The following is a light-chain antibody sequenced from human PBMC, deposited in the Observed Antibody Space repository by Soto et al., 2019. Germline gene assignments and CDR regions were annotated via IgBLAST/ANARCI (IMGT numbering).Light chain of an antibody. CDR1: QTINNW. Sequence: DIQLTQSPSTVSASVGDSVTITCRSSQTINNWLAWYQQKSGKAPKLLVFGVSTLQTGVPSRFSGSGSGTEFTLTINGLQPDDFATYYCQQYRSVSTWAFGQGTTVEVK. CDR3: QQYRSVSTWA. V-gene: IGKV1-5*03. CDR2: GVS. J-gene: IGKJ1*01.